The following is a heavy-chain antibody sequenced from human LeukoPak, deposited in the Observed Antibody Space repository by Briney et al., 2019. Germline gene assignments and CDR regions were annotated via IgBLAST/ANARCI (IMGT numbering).Heavy chain of an antibody. V-gene: IGHV1-3*01. D-gene: IGHD2-2*01. CDR3: ARGYCSSTSCYMDV. CDR1: GHTSTAYA. CDR2: INAGNDNI. J-gene: IGHJ6*02. Sequence: ASEKVSCKASGHTSTAYAIHWVRQAPGQGLEWMGWINAGNDNIKYSQKFQGRVTITGDTSASTAYMELSSLRSEDTAVYYCARGYCSSTSCYMDVWGQGTTVT.